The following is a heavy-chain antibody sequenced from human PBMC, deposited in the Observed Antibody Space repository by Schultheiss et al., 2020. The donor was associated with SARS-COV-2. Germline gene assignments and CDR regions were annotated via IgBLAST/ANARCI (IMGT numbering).Heavy chain of an antibody. CDR3: ARENDFVYFFDS. Sequence: SETLSLTCSVSGGSIRSGESYWSWIRQSPGKGLEWIGYIDYSGRIFYNPSLKSRLTRSVDTSKNQFSLKLTSLTAADTAIYYCARENDFVYFFDSWGQGTLVTVSS. D-gene: IGHD3-3*01. V-gene: IGHV4-30-4*01. J-gene: IGHJ4*02. CDR2: IDYSGRI. CDR1: GGSIRSGESY.